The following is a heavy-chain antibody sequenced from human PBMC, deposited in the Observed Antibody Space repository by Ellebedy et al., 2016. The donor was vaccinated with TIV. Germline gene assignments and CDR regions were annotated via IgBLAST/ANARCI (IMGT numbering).Heavy chain of an antibody. Sequence: GGSLRLSCAASFSFSSYWMHWVRQAPGKGLVWVSRINYDGSNTHYADSVKGRFTISRDNAKNTLYLQMNSLRAEDTAVYYCAKEPKWGSLDYWGQGTLVTVSS. J-gene: IGHJ4*02. V-gene: IGHV3-74*01. CDR2: INYDGSNT. CDR3: AKEPKWGSLDY. CDR1: FSFSSYW. D-gene: IGHD7-27*01.